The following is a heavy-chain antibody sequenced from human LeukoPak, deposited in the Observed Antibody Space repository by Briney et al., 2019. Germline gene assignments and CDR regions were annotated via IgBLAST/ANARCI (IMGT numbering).Heavy chain of an antibody. D-gene: IGHD3-22*01. Sequence: PGGSLRFSCAASGFTFSSYGMSWVRQAPGKGLEWVSAISGSGGSTYYADSVKGRFTISRDNSKNTLYLQMNSLRAEDTAVYYCAKDRSITMIVVVTGYFDYWGQGTLVTVSS. V-gene: IGHV3-23*01. J-gene: IGHJ4*02. CDR1: GFTFSSYG. CDR2: ISGSGGST. CDR3: AKDRSITMIVVVTGYFDY.